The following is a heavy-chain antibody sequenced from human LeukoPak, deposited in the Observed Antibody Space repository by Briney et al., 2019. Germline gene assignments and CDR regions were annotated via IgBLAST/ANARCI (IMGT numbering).Heavy chain of an antibody. D-gene: IGHD1-26*01. V-gene: IGHV3-20*04. Sequence: GGSLRLSCAASGCTFDDYGMSWVRQAPGKGLEWVSGINWNGGSTGYADSVKGRFTISRDNAKSSLYLQMNSLRAEDTALYYCARVRKGSGSYYADYWGQGTLVTVSS. J-gene: IGHJ4*02. CDR1: GCTFDDYG. CDR3: ARVRKGSGSYYADY. CDR2: INWNGGST.